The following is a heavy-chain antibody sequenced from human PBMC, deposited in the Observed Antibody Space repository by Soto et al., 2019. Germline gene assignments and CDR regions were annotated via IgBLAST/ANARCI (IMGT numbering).Heavy chain of an antibody. V-gene: IGHV1-8*01. CDR1: GYIFTSFD. CDR3: ARGPNYFDY. Sequence: QVQLVQSGAEVKKPGASVKVSCEASGYIFTSFDIHWVRQAPGQGLEWMGWMNPNKGHTGYAEKVQGRVPMTRNTSMKIAYMELSSLRSDDTAVYYCARGPNYFDYWGQGTLVTVSS. J-gene: IGHJ4*02. CDR2: MNPNKGHT.